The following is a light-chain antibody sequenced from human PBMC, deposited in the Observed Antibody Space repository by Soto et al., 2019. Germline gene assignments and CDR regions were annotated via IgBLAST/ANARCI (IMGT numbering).Light chain of an antibody. V-gene: IGKV1-5*03. CDR3: QQYTSYSRT. CDR1: QSISDC. J-gene: IGKJ1*01. Sequence: DIQMTQSPSTLSASVGDRVTITCRASQSISDCLAWYQQKPGKAPKLLIYKASSLESGVPSRFSGSGSGTDFTLTISSLQSDDFATYSCQQYTSYSRTFGQGTKLEV. CDR2: KAS.